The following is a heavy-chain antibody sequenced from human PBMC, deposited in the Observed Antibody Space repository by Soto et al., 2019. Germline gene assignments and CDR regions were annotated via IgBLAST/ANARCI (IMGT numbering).Heavy chain of an antibody. J-gene: IGHJ5*02. CDR3: ARDVLRFLEWLSLRPNWFDP. D-gene: IGHD3-3*01. CDR1: GYTFTSYG. CDR2: ISAYNGNT. V-gene: IGHV1-18*01. Sequence: ASVKVSCKASGYTFTSYGISWVRQAPGQGLEWMGWISAYNGNTNYAQKLQGRVTMTTDTSTSTAYMERRSLRSDDTAVYYCARDVLRFLEWLSLRPNWFDPWGQGTLVTVSS.